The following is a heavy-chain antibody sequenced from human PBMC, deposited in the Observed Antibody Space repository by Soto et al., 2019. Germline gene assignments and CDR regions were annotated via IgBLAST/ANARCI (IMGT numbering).Heavy chain of an antibody. V-gene: IGHV2-5*02. D-gene: IGHD2-21*02. CDR1: GFSLSTSGVG. J-gene: IGHJ6*02. CDR3: IQSRCGGDCLQSYASYYYYGMDV. Sequence: SGPTLVNPTQILTLTCTFSGFSLSTSGVGVGWIRQPPGKALEWLVLIYWDDDKRYSPSLRSRLTITKDTSKNQVVLTMTNMDPVDTATYYCIQSRCGGDCLQSYASYYYYGMDVWGQGTTVTVSS. CDR2: IYWDDDK.